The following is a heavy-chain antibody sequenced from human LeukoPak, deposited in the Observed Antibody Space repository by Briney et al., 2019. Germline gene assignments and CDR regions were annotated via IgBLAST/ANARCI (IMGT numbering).Heavy chain of an antibody. CDR3: ATDPGSIAAAGVPDAFDI. CDR2: FDPEDGET. D-gene: IGHD6-13*01. J-gene: IGHJ3*02. V-gene: IGHV1-24*01. CDR1: GYTLTELS. Sequence: ASVKVSCKVSGYTLTELSMHWVRQAPGKGLEWMGGFDPEDGETIYAQKFQGRVTMTEDTSTDTAYMELSSLRSEDTAVYYCATDPGSIAAAGVPDAFDIWGQGTMVTVSS.